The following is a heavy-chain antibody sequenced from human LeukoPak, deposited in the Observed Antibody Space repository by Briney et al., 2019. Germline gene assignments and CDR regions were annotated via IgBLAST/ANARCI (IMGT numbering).Heavy chain of an antibody. CDR1: GFTFSDYY. CDR3: ARESEYDFWTGSYLEH. V-gene: IGHV3-69-1*01. D-gene: IGHD3/OR15-3a*01. CDR2: VTGTSKSI. Sequence: GGSLRLSCAASGFTFSDYYMNWVRQAPGKGLEWVSSVTGTSKSIYYADSVKGRFTISRDNAKNSLYLQINSLRVEDTAVYFCARESEYDFWTGSYLEHWGQGTVVTVSS. J-gene: IGHJ4*02.